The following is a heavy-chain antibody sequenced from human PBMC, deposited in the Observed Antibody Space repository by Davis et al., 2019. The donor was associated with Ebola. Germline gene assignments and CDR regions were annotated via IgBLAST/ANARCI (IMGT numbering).Heavy chain of an antibody. CDR2: IYPGDSDT. CDR1: GYSFTSYW. CDR3: ARGGPGASFYYYGMDV. J-gene: IGHJ6*02. Sequence: GESLKISCKGSGYSFTSYWIGWMRQVPGEGLQWMGIIYPGDSDTRYSPSFQGQVTISADKPISTAYLQWSSLRASDTAMYYCARGGPGASFYYYGMDVWGQGTTVTVSS. D-gene: IGHD3-16*01. V-gene: IGHV5-51*01.